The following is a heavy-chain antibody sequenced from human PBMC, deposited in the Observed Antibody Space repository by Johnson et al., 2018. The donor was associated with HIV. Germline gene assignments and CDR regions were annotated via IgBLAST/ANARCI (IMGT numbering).Heavy chain of an antibody. V-gene: IGHV3-11*04. Sequence: QVLLVESGGGLVKPGGSLKLSCAVSGFTFSDHYMSWIRQTPGKGLQWVSYISGSGSILYSTDSVQGRFTISRDNVKNSLYLQMDSLRPEDTAVYYCARSRHGGIQPSDAFDVWGQVTMVTVSS. CDR2: ISGSGSIL. D-gene: IGHD3-16*01. CDR1: GFTFSDHY. CDR3: ARSRHGGIQPSDAFDV. J-gene: IGHJ3*01.